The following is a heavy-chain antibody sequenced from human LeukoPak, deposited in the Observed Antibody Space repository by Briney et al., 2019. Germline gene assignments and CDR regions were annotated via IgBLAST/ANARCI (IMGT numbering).Heavy chain of an antibody. V-gene: IGHV3-30*02. CDR1: GFTFSSYG. CDR2: IRYDGSNK. Sequence: GGSLRLSCAASGFTFSSYGMHWVRQAPGKGLEWVAFIRYDGSNKYYADSVKGRFTISRDDSKNTLYLQMNSLRAEDTAVYYCAPQDLYSSSWVGPFDYWGQGTLVTVSS. J-gene: IGHJ4*02. CDR3: APQDLYSSSWVGPFDY. D-gene: IGHD6-13*01.